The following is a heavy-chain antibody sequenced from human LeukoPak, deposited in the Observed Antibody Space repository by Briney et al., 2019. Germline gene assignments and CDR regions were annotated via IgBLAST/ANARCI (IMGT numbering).Heavy chain of an antibody. Sequence: SETLSLTCTVSGGSISSYYWSWIRQPPGKGLEWIGYIYYSGSTNYNPSLKSRVTISVDTSKHQFSMELSSVTAADTAVYYCARDNRVGYCSSTSCSYYYYYMDVWGKGTTVTVSS. J-gene: IGHJ6*03. D-gene: IGHD2-2*01. CDR1: GGSISSYY. CDR2: IYYSGST. CDR3: ARDNRVGYCSSTSCSYYYYYMDV. V-gene: IGHV4-59*01.